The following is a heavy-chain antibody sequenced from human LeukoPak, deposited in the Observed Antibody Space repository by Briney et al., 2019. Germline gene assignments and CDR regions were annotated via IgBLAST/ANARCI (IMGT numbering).Heavy chain of an antibody. Sequence: GGSLRLSCAASGFTFSSYEMNWVRQAPGKGLEWVSYISSSGSTTYYADSVKGRFTITRDNANNSPYLQMNSLRAEDTAGYYCAELGITMIGGVWGKGTTVTISS. CDR1: GFTFSSYE. J-gene: IGHJ6*04. D-gene: IGHD3-10*02. CDR2: ISSSGSTT. CDR3: AELGITMIGGV. V-gene: IGHV3-48*03.